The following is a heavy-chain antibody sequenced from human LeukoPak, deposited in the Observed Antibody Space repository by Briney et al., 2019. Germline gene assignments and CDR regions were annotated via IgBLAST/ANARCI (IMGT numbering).Heavy chain of an antibody. CDR1: GFTFSGFS. V-gene: IGHV3-23*01. CDR2: ISNNGGYT. Sequence: GGSLRPSCAASGFTFSGFSMSWVRQAPGKGLEWVSAISNNGGYTYYADSVQGRFTISRDNSKSTLCLQMNSLRAEDTAVYYCAKQLGYCSDGSCYFPYWGQGTLVTVSS. J-gene: IGHJ4*02. D-gene: IGHD2-15*01. CDR3: AKQLGYCSDGSCYFPY.